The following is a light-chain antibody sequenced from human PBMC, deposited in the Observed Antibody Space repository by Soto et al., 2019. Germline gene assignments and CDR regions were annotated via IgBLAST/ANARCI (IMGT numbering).Light chain of an antibody. Sequence: QSVLTQPPSVSGAPGHRVTISCTGSSSNIGAGYDVHWYQQLPGTAPKLLIYDNNNRPSGVPDRFSGSKSGTSASLAITGLQAEDEADYYCQSYDSSLSVVFGGGTKLTVL. V-gene: IGLV1-40*01. J-gene: IGLJ2*01. CDR2: DNN. CDR3: QSYDSSLSVV. CDR1: SSNIGAGYD.